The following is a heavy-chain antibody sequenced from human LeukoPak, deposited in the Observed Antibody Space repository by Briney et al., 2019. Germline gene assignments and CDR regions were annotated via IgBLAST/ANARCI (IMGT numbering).Heavy chain of an antibody. Sequence: GGSLRLSCAASGFSFTSYAMSWVRQAPGKGLEWVSGINGGGDKTYYRDSVKGRITISRDNSKNTLYLQMNSLRAEDTAIYYCAKSRGSTLFDSWGQGTLVTVSS. D-gene: IGHD1-26*01. CDR1: GFSFTSYA. CDR3: AKSRGSTLFDS. V-gene: IGHV3-23*01. CDR2: INGGGDKT. J-gene: IGHJ4*02.